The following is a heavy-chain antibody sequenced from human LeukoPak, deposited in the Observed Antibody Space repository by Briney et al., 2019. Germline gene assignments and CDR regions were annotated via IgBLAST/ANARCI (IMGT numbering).Heavy chain of an antibody. J-gene: IGHJ6*02. V-gene: IGHV4-59*01. CDR1: GGSISGAY. D-gene: IGHD5-12*01. CDR3: ARTGSGRDYYGMDV. CDR2: IHYSGST. Sequence: SKTLSLTCSVSGGSISGAYWSWIRQAPGKGLEWIGYIHYSGSTDYNPSLESRVTISIDTSKNHFSLNLTAVTAADTAIYYCARTGSGRDYYGMDVWGQGTSVTASS.